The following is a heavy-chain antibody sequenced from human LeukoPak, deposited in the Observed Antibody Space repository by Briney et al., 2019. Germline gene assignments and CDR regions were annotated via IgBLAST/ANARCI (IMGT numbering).Heavy chain of an antibody. CDR1: GFTFSSYG. Sequence: PGGTLRLSCAASGFTFSSYGMSWVRQAPGKGLEWVSAISSGGSTYYADSVKGRFTISRDTSNKMVYLQMNSLRTEDMAVYYCAKDRAGNSWNFDYWGQGILVAVSS. CDR3: AKDRAGNSWNFDY. V-gene: IGHV3-23*01. J-gene: IGHJ4*02. D-gene: IGHD6-13*01. CDR2: ISSGGST.